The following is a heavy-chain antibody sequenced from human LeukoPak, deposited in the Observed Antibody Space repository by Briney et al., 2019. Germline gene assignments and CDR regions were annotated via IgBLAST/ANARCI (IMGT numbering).Heavy chain of an antibody. CDR1: GFTFSSYA. D-gene: IGHD2-2*01. V-gene: IGHV3-23*01. CDR2: ISGSGGST. J-gene: IGHJ3*02. Sequence: GGSLRLSCAASGFTFSSYAMSWVRQAPGKGLEWVSAISGSGGSTYYADSVKGRFTISRDNSKNTLYLQMNSLRAEDTAVYYCAKGGYCSSTSCYRDAFDIWGQGTMVTVSS. CDR3: AKGGYCSSTSCYRDAFDI.